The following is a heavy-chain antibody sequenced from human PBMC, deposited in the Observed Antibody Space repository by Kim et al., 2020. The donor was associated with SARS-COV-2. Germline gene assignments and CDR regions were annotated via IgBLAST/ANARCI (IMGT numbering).Heavy chain of an antibody. Sequence: GGSLRLSCAASGFTFGSYAMSWVRQAPGKGLEWVAGISGDGSDTYYTDSAKGRFTISADNSRSTLYLQMNSLRVEDTAMYYCASRPAIRVAVPWDYWGQGTLVTVSS. D-gene: IGHD6-19*01. CDR3: ASRPAIRVAVPWDY. J-gene: IGHJ4*02. V-gene: IGHV3-23*01. CDR1: GFTFGSYA. CDR2: ISGDGSDT.